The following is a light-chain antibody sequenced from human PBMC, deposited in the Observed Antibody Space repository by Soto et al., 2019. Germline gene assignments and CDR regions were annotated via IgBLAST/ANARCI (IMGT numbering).Light chain of an antibody. CDR3: MPATQSPWT. CDR1: QSLVHNDGNTY. CDR2: KVS. J-gene: IGKJ1*01. V-gene: IGKV2-24*01. Sequence: DIVMTQTPLSSPVTLGQAASISCRSSQSLVHNDGNTYLSWFQQRPGQPQRLLIYKVSDRFSGVPDRFSGNRAGTDFTLTISRVEAEDVVVYYCMPATQSPWTFGQGTKVEIK.